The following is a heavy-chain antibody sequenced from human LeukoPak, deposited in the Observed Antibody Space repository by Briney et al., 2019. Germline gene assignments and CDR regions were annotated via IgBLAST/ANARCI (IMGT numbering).Heavy chain of an antibody. J-gene: IGHJ4*02. CDR3: VKCHISDWYPLAR. D-gene: IGHD2-21*02. CDR2: ISDRADKI. V-gene: IGHV3-23*01. CDR1: GFTFSSYA. Sequence: PGGSLSLSCAPSGFTFSSYAMSWVRQAPGKGLEWVSSISDRADKIYYADDVKGRFTVSRDNSKNALYLQMNSLRAEDTAIYYCVKCHISDWYPLARWGQGTLVTVSS.